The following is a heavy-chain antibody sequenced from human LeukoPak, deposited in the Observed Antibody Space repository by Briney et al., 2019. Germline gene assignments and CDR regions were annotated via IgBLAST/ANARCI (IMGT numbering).Heavy chain of an antibody. D-gene: IGHD6-19*01. J-gene: IGHJ4*02. CDR2: IHSSGST. Sequence: SGTLSLTRTVSGGTISSYYWNWIRQPPGKGLEWIGYIHSSGSTKYNPSLKSRVTISVDTSKNQFSLKLSSVTAADTAVYYCARWYSSGWAFDYWGQGTLVTVSS. V-gene: IGHV4-59*08. CDR3: ARWYSSGWAFDY. CDR1: GGTISSYY.